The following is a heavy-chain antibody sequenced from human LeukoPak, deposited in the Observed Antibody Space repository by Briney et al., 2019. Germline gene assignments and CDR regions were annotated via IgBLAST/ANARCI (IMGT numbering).Heavy chain of an antibody. CDR1: SGSLCGYY. Sequence: SETLSLTCALDSGSLCGYYWSWIRQPPGKGREWIGEINHSVRTNYNPSLKSRVTISVDTSKNQSSLKLSSVAAADTAVYYCARGLKQARPFDYWGQGTLVTVSS. CDR3: ARGLKQARPFDY. CDR2: INHSVRT. J-gene: IGHJ4*02. V-gene: IGHV4-34*01. D-gene: IGHD6-6*01.